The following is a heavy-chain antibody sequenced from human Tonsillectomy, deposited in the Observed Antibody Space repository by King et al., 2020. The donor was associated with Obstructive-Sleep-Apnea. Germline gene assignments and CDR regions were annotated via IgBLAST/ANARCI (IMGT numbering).Heavy chain of an antibody. CDR1: GFTFSGSA. CDR3: TSPHLCSGGSCHSVPGCYYNMDV. V-gene: IGHV3-73*01. J-gene: IGHJ6*02. Sequence: VQLVESGGGLVQPGGSLKLSCAASGFTFSGSAMDWVRQASGKGLEWVGRIRNKANNYATELAASLKGRFTISRDDSENTAYLQMNSLKTEDTAVYYCTSPHLCSGGSCHSVPGCYYNMDVWGQGTTVTVSS. D-gene: IGHD2-15*01. CDR2: IRNKANNYAT.